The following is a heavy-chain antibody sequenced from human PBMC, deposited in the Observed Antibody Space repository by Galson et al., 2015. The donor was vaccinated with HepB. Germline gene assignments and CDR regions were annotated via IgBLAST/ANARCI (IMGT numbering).Heavy chain of an antibody. J-gene: IGHJ3*02. CDR2: IRYDGSNK. CDR1: GFTFSSYG. Sequence: SLRLSCAASGFTFSSYGMHWVRQAPGKGLEWVAFIRYDGSNKYYADSVKGRFTISRDNSENTLYLQMNSLRAEDTAVYYCAKGWGDAFDIWGQGTMVTVSS. D-gene: IGHD3-16*01. V-gene: IGHV3-30*02. CDR3: AKGWGDAFDI.